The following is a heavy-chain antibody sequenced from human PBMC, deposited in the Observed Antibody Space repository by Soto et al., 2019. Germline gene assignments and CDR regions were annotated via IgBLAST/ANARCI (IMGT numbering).Heavy chain of an antibody. D-gene: IGHD5-12*01. Sequence: ASVKVSCKVSGYTLTELSMHWVRQAPGKGLGWMGGFDPEDGETIYAQKFQGRVTMTEDTSTDTAYMELSSLRSEDTAVYYCATGGGYDSPFDYWGQGTLVTVSS. J-gene: IGHJ4*02. CDR1: GYTLTELS. V-gene: IGHV1-24*01. CDR2: FDPEDGET. CDR3: ATGGGYDSPFDY.